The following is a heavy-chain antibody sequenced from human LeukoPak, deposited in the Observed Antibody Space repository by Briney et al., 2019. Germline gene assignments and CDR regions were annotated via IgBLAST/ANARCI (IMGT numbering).Heavy chain of an antibody. J-gene: IGHJ4*02. CDR3: ARAFSYSSSTEADY. CDR2: ISYDGSNK. D-gene: IGHD6-6*01. Sequence: GGSLRLSCAASGFTFSSYAMHWVRQAPGKGLEWVAVISYDGSNKYYADSVKGRFTISRDNSKNTLYLQMNSRRAEDTAVYYCARAFSYSSSTEADYWGQGTLVTVSS. CDR1: GFTFSSYA. V-gene: IGHV3-30-3*01.